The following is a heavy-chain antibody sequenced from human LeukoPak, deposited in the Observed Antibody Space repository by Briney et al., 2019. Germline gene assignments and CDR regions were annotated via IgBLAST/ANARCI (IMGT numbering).Heavy chain of an antibody. V-gene: IGHV3-23*01. D-gene: IGHD6-13*01. Sequence: GGSLRLSCAASGFTFSSYAMSWVRQAPGKGLEWVSAISGSGGSTYYADSVKGRFTISRDNSKNTLYLQMNSLRAEDTAVYYCAKFSYSSSWYGAAFSYYGMDVWGQGTTVTVSS. CDR1: GFTFSSYA. J-gene: IGHJ6*02. CDR3: AKFSYSSSWYGAAFSYYGMDV. CDR2: ISGSGGST.